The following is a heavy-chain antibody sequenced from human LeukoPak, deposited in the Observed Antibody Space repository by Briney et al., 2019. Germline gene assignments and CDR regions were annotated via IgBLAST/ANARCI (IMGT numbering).Heavy chain of an antibody. J-gene: IGHJ5*02. Sequence: ASVKVSCKAAGYTFTSYDINWVRQATGQGPEWMGWMNPNTANTGFAQKFQGRVTMTRNTSINTAYMELISLRSEDTAVYYCARGNPMGWGRWFDPWGQGTLVTVSS. V-gene: IGHV1-8*01. CDR3: ARGNPMGWGRWFDP. CDR1: GYTFTSYD. CDR2: MNPNTANT. D-gene: IGHD3-16*01.